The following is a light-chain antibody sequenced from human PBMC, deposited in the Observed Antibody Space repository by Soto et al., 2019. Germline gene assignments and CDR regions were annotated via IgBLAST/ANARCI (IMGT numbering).Light chain of an antibody. CDR2: GAS. V-gene: IGKV1-39*01. J-gene: IGKJ3*01. CDR3: QESLTSLGT. Sequence: DIQMTQSPSSLSESVGERVTITVRASQSISTYLNWFQQKPGKAPKLLIYGASNLPTGVPSRFSGSGSGTDFTLTISSLQRDDFATYYCQESLTSLGTFGPGTKVDIK. CDR1: QSISTY.